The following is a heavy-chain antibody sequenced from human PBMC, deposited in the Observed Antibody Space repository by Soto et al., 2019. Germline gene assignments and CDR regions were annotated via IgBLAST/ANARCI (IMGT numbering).Heavy chain of an antibody. CDR2: IYYSGST. J-gene: IGHJ5*02. Sequence: SETLSLTCTVPGGSISSYYWSWIRQPPGKGLEWIGYIYYSGSTNYNPSLKSRVTISVDTSKKQFSLRLSSVTAADTAVYYCARDRERFDPWGQGTLVTVSS. V-gene: IGHV4-59*01. CDR1: GGSISSYY. CDR3: ARDRERFDP.